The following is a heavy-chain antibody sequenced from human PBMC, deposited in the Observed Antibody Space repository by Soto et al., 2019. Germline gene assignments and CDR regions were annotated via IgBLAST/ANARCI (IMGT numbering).Heavy chain of an antibody. CDR1: GYTFTSYG. J-gene: IGHJ4*02. D-gene: IGHD5-18*01. CDR3: ARDLAIQLWPIVYFDY. CDR2: ISAYNGNT. V-gene: IGHV1-18*01. Sequence: ASVKVSCKTSGYTFTSYGISWVRQAPGQGLEWMGWISAYNGNTNYAQKLQGRVTMTTDTSTSTAYMELRSLRSDDTAVYYCARDLAIQLWPIVYFDYWGQGTLVTVSS.